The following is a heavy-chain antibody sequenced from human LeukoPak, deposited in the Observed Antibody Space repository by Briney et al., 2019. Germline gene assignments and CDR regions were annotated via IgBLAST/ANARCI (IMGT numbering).Heavy chain of an antibody. CDR3: AKRVPYTSSSVYFDY. CDR1: GFTFSSYG. J-gene: IGHJ4*02. Sequence: GGSLRLSCAASGFTFSSYGMSWVRQAPGKGLEWVSSISDDGRSTYYADSVKGRFTISKDNSKNTMYLQMNNLRAEDTAIYYCAKRVPYTSSSVYFDYWGQGTLVAVSS. CDR2: ISDDGRST. D-gene: IGHD6-6*01. V-gene: IGHV3-23*01.